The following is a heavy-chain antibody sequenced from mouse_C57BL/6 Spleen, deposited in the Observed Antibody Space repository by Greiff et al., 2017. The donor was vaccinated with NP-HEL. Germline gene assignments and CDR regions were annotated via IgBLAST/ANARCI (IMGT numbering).Heavy chain of an antibody. CDR1: GYTFTSYW. V-gene: IGHV1-55*01. CDR2: IYPGSGST. Sequence: VKLQQPGAELVKPGASVKMSCKASGYTFTSYWITWVKQRPGQGLEWIGDIYPGSGSTNYNEKFKSKATLTVDTSSSTAYMQLSSLTSEDSAVYYCARSFDYDEDYFDYWGQGTTLTVSS. D-gene: IGHD2-4*01. J-gene: IGHJ2*01. CDR3: ARSFDYDEDYFDY.